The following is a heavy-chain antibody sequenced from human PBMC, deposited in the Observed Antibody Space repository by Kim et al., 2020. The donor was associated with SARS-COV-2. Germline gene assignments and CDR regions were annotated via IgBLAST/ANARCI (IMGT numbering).Heavy chain of an antibody. J-gene: IGHJ4*02. CDR1: GFTFSSYG. Sequence: GGSLRLSCAASGFTFSSYGMHWVRQAPGKGLEWVAAISDDGPNKYYTDSVKGRFTISRDNSKNTLYLQMNSLRVEDTALYYCAKSSNWNYGHFDSWGQGT. V-gene: IGHV3-30*18. CDR2: ISDDGPNK. CDR3: AKSSNWNYGHFDS. D-gene: IGHD1-7*01.